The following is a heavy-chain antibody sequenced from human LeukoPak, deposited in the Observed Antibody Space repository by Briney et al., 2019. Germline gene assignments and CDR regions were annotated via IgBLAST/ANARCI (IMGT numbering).Heavy chain of an antibody. Sequence: GGSLRLSCAASGFTFSDYSMNWVRQPPGKGLEWVSSISSSSSNIYYADSVKGRLTISRDNAKDSLYLEMNSLRAEDTAVYYCARACARTNCYTEDWGQGTLVTVSS. J-gene: IGHJ4*02. CDR2: ISSSSSNI. CDR1: GFTFSDYS. D-gene: IGHD2-2*01. CDR3: ARACARTNCYTED. V-gene: IGHV3-21*01.